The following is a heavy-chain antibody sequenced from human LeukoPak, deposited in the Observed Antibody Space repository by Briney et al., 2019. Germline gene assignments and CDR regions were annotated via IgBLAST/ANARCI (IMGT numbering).Heavy chain of an antibody. D-gene: IGHD1-26*01. CDR1: GGSVTGVGYY. J-gene: IGHJ4*02. CDR2: ASYSGGT. Sequence: TSETLTLTCSASGGSVTGVGYYWSWIRQHPGKGLEWIGFASYSGGTYYNPSLMSRITISVDRSQNQFSLRMRDVSAADTAVYFWATAEWEYVYFNSWGEGALFAVSS. CDR3: ATAEWEYVYFNS. V-gene: IGHV4-31*03.